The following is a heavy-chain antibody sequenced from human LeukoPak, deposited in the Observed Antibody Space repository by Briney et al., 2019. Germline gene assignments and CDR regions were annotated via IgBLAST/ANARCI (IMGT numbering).Heavy chain of an antibody. CDR3: AKAPVTTCSGAYCYPFDY. Sequence: GGSLRLSCAASGFTLSSYAMSWVRQGPGKGLEWVSAISVSGNTYHADSVKGRFTVSRDSSKNTLYLQMNSLRAEDAAVYYCAKAPVTTCSGAYCYPFDYWGQGTLVTVSS. D-gene: IGHD2-15*01. CDR1: GFTLSSYA. V-gene: IGHV3-23*01. J-gene: IGHJ4*02. CDR2: ISVSGNT.